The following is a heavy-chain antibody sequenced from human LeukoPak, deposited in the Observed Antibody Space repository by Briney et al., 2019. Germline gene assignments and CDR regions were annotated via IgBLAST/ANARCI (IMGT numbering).Heavy chain of an antibody. CDR1: GGSISSGGYY. D-gene: IGHD5-12*01. CDR2: IYYSGST. J-gene: IGHJ5*02. CDR3: GRGVAWWFDP. Sequence: PSETLSLTCTVSGGSISSGGYYWSWIRQHPGKGLEWIGYIYYSGSTYYDPSLKSRVTISVDTSKNQFSLKLSSVTAADTAVYYCGRGVAWWFDPWGQGTLVTVSS. V-gene: IGHV4-31*03.